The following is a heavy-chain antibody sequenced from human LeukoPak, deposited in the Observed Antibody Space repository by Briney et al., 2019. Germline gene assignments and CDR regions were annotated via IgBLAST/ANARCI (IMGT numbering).Heavy chain of an antibody. CDR1: GLTFSTSG. Sequence: GGALRLSCTASGLTFSTSGFNWVRQAPGKGLEWVASIGPTGSDRYHADSIKGRFTISRDNANNFLYLQMNSLRAEDTAVYYCATETNGRHYDYWGQGTLLTVSS. D-gene: IGHD1-14*01. J-gene: IGHJ4*02. CDR2: IGPTGSDR. CDR3: ATETNGRHYDY. V-gene: IGHV3-21*06.